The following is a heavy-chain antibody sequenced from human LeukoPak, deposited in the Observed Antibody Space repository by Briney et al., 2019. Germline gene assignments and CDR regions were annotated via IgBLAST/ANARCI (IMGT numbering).Heavy chain of an antibody. D-gene: IGHD6-6*01. J-gene: IGHJ4*02. CDR1: GFSFSGHW. CDR2: ISPTGSTT. Sequence: GGFLRLSCTASGFSFSGHWMHWARQLPGKGLVWVSRISPTGSTTSYADSVKGRFTVSRDNAKNTLYLQVNNLRAEDTAVYYCARGPNSNWSGLDFWGQGTLLTVSS. CDR3: ARGPNSNWSGLDF. V-gene: IGHV3-74*01.